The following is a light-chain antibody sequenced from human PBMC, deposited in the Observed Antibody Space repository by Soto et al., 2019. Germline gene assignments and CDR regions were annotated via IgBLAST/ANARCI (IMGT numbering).Light chain of an antibody. CDR1: QSISTY. V-gene: IGKV3-15*01. CDR2: GAS. J-gene: IGKJ1*01. CDR3: QQYNNWPWT. Sequence: IVFTQSPATLSLSPGERATLSCRASQSISTYITWYQQKPGQAPSLLIYGASTRATGIPARFSGSGSGTEFTLTISSLQSEDFALYYCQQYNNWPWTFGQGTKVDIK.